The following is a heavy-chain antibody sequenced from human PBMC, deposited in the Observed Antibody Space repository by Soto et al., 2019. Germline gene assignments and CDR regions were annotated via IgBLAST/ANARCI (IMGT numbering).Heavy chain of an antibody. D-gene: IGHD1-20*01. Sequence: PGGSLRLSCAASGFTFSSYGMHWVRQAPGKGLEWVAVISYDGSNKYYADSVKGRFTISRDNSKNTLYLQMNSLRAEDTAVYYCAKPLERYNWKFDAFDIWGQGTMFTVSS. J-gene: IGHJ3*02. V-gene: IGHV3-30*18. CDR1: GFTFSSYG. CDR2: ISYDGSNK. CDR3: AKPLERYNWKFDAFDI.